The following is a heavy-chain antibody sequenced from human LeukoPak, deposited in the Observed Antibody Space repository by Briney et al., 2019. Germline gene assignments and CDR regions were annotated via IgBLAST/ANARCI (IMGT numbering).Heavy chain of an antibody. V-gene: IGHV3-74*01. J-gene: IGHJ4*02. CDR3: VTNPIGGTNY. Sequence: GGSLRLSCAASGFIFSYDWMHWARHTSGKGLMWVSRINNDGSSVIYEDSVKGRFSISRDNAKNTLYLQMNSLRDEDTGVYYCVTNPIGGTNYWGQGTLVTVSS. CDR2: INNDGSSV. D-gene: IGHD1-7*01. CDR1: GFIFSYDW.